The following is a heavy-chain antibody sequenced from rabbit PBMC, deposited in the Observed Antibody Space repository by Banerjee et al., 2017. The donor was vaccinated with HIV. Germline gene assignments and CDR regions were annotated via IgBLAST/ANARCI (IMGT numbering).Heavy chain of an antibody. J-gene: IGHJ4*01. V-gene: IGHV1S45*01. D-gene: IGHD1-1*01. CDR1: GFSFSSGYD. Sequence: QEQLEESGGDLVQPEGSLTLTCTASGFSFSSGYDMCWVRQAPGKGLEWIACIYAGSSGDTYYTSWAKGRFTISKTSSTTVTLQVTSLTAADTATYFCARAGGFENYFNLWGPGTLVTVS. CDR3: ARAGGFENYFNL. CDR2: IYAGSSGDT.